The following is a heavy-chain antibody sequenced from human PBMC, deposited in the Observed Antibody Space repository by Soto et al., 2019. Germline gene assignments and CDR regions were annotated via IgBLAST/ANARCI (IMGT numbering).Heavy chain of an antibody. CDR3: ARGGSILSSSWYRDYYYGMEV. J-gene: IGHJ6*02. D-gene: IGHD6-13*01. CDR2: ISYDGSNK. CDR1: GFTFSSYA. V-gene: IGHV3-30-3*01. Sequence: XGSLRLSCAAAGFTFSSYAMHWVRQAPGRGLEWVAVISYDGSNKYYADSVKGRFTISRDNPKNTLYLQMNSLRAEDTAVYYCARGGSILSSSWYRDYYYGMEVWGPGTTVTVSS.